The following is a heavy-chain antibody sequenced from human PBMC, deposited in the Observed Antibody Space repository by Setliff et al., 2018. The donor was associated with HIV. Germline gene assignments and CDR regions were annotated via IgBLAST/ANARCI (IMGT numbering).Heavy chain of an antibody. CDR2: IYTSGRT. CDR3: ARLNQWEGDY. Sequence: SETLSLTCTVSGGSISSGNYYWSWIRQPAGKGLEWIGRIYTSGRTKYNPSLKSRVTISVDTSKNQFSLNLTSVTAADMAVYYCARLNQWEGDYWGQGTLVTVSS. CDR1: GGSISSGNYY. D-gene: IGHD1-26*01. V-gene: IGHV4-61*02. J-gene: IGHJ4*02.